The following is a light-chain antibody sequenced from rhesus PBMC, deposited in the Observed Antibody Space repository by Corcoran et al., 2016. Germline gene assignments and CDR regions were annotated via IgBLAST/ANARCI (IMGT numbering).Light chain of an antibody. V-gene: IGKV3-42*03. CDR3: QQYSNWWT. CDR2: DAS. Sequence: EIVLTQSPATLSLSPGERATLSCRASQGVSRSLVWYQQKPDQAPRLLINDASTRATGTPDRFSGSGSGTDFTLTISSLEPEDFAVYYCQQYSNWWTFGQGTKVEI. CDR1: QGVSRS. J-gene: IGKJ1*01.